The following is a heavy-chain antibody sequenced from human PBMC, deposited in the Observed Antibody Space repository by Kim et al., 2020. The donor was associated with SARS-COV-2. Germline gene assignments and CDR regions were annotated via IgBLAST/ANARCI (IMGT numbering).Heavy chain of an antibody. CDR2: ISSSSSYI. V-gene: IGHV3-21*01. Sequence: GGSLRLSCAASGFTFSSYSMNWVRQAPGKGLEWVSSISSSSSYIYYADSVKGRFTISRDNAKNSLYLQMNSLRAEDTAVYYCAREERWGIAARREGYYYYGMDVWGQGTTVTVSS. J-gene: IGHJ6*02. D-gene: IGHD6-6*01. CDR3: AREERWGIAARREGYYYYGMDV. CDR1: GFTFSSYS.